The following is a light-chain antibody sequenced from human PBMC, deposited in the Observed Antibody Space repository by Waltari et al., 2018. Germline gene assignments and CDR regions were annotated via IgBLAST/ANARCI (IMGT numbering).Light chain of an antibody. V-gene: IGKV1-9*01. CDR1: HGISNY. CDR3: QQLNSYQWT. CDR2: AAS. Sequence: IQLTQPPSSLSASVGDRVTITCRASHGISNYLAWYQHKPGKAPTLLIYAASTLQSGVPSRFSGSGSGTDFTLTISSLQPEDFATYYCQQLNSYQWTFGQGTKVEIK. J-gene: IGKJ1*01.